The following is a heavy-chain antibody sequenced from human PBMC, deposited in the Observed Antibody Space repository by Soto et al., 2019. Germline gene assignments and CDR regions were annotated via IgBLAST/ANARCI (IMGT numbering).Heavy chain of an antibody. V-gene: IGHV5-51*01. Sequence: PGESLKISCKGSGYSFTSYWIGWVRQMPGKGLEWMGIIYPGDSDTRYSPSFQGQVTISADKSISTAYLQWSSLKASDTAMYYCARQQPIFGVAQYFDAFDIWGQGTMVTVSS. CDR3: ARQQPIFGVAQYFDAFDI. CDR1: GYSFTSYW. J-gene: IGHJ3*02. CDR2: IYPGDSDT. D-gene: IGHD3-3*01.